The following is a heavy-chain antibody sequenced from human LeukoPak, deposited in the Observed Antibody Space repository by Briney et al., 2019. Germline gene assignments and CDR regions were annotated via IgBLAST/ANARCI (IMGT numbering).Heavy chain of an antibody. Sequence: ASVKVSCKASGYTFTSYGSNWVGQAPGQGREWMGWISAYNDNTNYVQNLQDGITMTTDTSTNTAYMELRSLRSDDTAVYYCARQNLRDPDAFDIWGQGTMVTVSS. CDR2: ISAYNDNT. D-gene: IGHD2/OR15-2a*01. CDR3: ARQNLRDPDAFDI. V-gene: IGHV1-18*01. CDR1: GYTFTSYG. J-gene: IGHJ3*02.